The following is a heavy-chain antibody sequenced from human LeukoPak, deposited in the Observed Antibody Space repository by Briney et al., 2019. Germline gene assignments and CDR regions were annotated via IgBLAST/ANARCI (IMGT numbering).Heavy chain of an antibody. J-gene: IGHJ4*02. V-gene: IGHV3-30*18. Sequence: GGSLRLSCAASGFTFSSYGMHWVRQALGKGLEWVAVISYDGSNKYYADSVKGRFTISRDNSKNTLYLQMNSLRAEDTAVYYCAKDQTGIVGDYWGQGTLVTVSS. CDR1: GFTFSSYG. CDR2: ISYDGSNK. D-gene: IGHD1-26*01. CDR3: AKDQTGIVGDY.